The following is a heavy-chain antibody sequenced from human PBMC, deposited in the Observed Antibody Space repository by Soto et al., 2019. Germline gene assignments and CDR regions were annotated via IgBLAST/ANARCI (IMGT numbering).Heavy chain of an antibody. Sequence: QITLKESGPTLVKPTQTLTLACTFSGFSLTTSGVGVDWIRQPPGKALDWLALIYWDDDKRYSPSLKSRLTITKDTSKNQVVLTMANMDPVDTATYYCAQLFRGHYTFDYWGQGTLVTVSS. D-gene: IGHD4-4*01. CDR3: AQLFRGHYTFDY. CDR2: IYWDDDK. J-gene: IGHJ4*02. V-gene: IGHV2-5*02. CDR1: GFSLTTSGVG.